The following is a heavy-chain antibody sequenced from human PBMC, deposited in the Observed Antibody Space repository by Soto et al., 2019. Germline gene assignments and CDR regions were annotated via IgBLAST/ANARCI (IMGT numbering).Heavy chain of an antibody. D-gene: IGHD4-17*01. J-gene: IGHJ4*02. Sequence: GGSLRLSCAASGFTFSSYAMSWVRQAPGKGLEWVSAISGSGGSTYYADSVKGRFTISRDNAKNSLYLQMNSLRAEDTAVYYCARCDYGDYVMDYWGQGTLVTVSS. V-gene: IGHV3-23*01. CDR1: GFTFSSYA. CDR3: ARCDYGDYVMDY. CDR2: ISGSGGST.